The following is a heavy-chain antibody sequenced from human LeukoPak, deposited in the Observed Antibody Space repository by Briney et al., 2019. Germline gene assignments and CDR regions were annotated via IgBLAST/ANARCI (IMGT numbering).Heavy chain of an antibody. CDR1: GFTFSSHG. Sequence: GGSLRLSCVASGFTFSSHGMNWVRQAPGKGLEWVAVISFDGSNKYYADSVKGRFTISRDNSKNTLYLQMNSLRPEDTAVFYCARTYLHMDVWGKGTTVTVSS. D-gene: IGHD2/OR15-2a*01. V-gene: IGHV3-30*03. CDR3: ARTYLHMDV. CDR2: ISFDGSNK. J-gene: IGHJ6*03.